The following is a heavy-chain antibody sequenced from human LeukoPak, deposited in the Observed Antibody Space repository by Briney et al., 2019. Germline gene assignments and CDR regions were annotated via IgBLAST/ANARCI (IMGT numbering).Heavy chain of an antibody. J-gene: IGHJ5*02. CDR3: ARELGGSYNWFDP. D-gene: IGHD3-16*01. V-gene: IGHV1-2*06. Sequence: ASVKVSCKASGYTFIGYYMHWARQAPGHGLEWMGRINPDSGGTKFAQRFQGRVTMTRDTSINTAYMELSRLRSDDTAIYYCARELGGSYNWFDPWGQGTLVTVSS. CDR2: INPDSGGT. CDR1: GYTFIGYY.